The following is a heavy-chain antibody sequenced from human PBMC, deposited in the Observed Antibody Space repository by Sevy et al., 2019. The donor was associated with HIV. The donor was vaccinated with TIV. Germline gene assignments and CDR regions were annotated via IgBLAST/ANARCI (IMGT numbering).Heavy chain of an antibody. J-gene: IGHJ4*02. D-gene: IGHD5-12*01. V-gene: IGHV1-2*02. CDR1: RYTFTGYY. Sequence: ASVKVSCKASRYTFTGYYMHWVRQTPGQGLEWVGWINTLSGGTNYAQKFQGRATMTRDTSISTAYMEVTRLRSDDTAVFYCARGFSGYDLFPSGFDYWGQGTLVTVSS. CDR3: ARGFSGYDLFPSGFDY. CDR2: INTLSGGT.